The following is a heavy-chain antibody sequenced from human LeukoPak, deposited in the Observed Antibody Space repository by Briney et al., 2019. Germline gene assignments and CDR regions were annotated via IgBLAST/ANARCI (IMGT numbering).Heavy chain of an antibody. CDR2: IYTSGST. CDR3: AREREGGYIYEIDY. J-gene: IGHJ4*02. V-gene: IGHV4-61*02. D-gene: IGHD5-18*01. Sequence: SQTLSLTCTVSGGSINSGSYYWSWIRQPAGKGLEWIGRIYTSGSTNYNPSLKSRVTISVDTSKNQFSLKLSSVTAADTAVYYCAREREGGYIYEIDYWGQGTLVTVSS. CDR1: GGSINSGSYY.